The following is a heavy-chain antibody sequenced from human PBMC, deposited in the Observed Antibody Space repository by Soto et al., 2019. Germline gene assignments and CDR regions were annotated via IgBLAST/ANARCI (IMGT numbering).Heavy chain of an antibody. J-gene: IGHJ5*02. D-gene: IGHD2-2*01. CDR3: ARVPWDVVVPAAMDWFDP. CDR2: IYYSGST. CDR1: GGSVSSGSYY. Sequence: ASETLSLTCTVSGGSVSSGSYYWSWIRQPPGKGLEWIGYIYYSGSTNYNPSLKSRVTISVDTSKNQFSLKLSSVTAADTAVYYCARVPWDVVVPAAMDWFDPWGQGTLVTVSS. V-gene: IGHV4-61*01.